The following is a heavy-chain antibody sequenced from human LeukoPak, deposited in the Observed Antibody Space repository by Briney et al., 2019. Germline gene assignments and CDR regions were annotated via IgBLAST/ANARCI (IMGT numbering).Heavy chain of an antibody. J-gene: IGHJ6*03. D-gene: IGHD4-23*01. V-gene: IGHV4-39*01. CDR2: IYYSGST. CDR3: ARFCRDGGPSGGYYMDV. Sequence: SETLSLTCTVSGGSISSSSYYWGWIRQPPGKGLEWIGSIYYSGSTNYNPSLKSRVTISADTSKNQFSLKLSSVTAADTAVYYCARFCRDGGPSGGYYMDVWGKGTTVTVSS. CDR1: GGSISSSSYY.